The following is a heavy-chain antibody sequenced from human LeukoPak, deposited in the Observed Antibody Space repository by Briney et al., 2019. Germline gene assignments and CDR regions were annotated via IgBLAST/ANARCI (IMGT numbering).Heavy chain of an antibody. D-gene: IGHD2-2*01. V-gene: IGHV4-59*13. CDR3: ARDAVPAAMAGANWFDP. CDR2: IYYSGST. J-gene: IGHJ5*02. Sequence: PSETLSLTCTVSGGSISSYYWSLIRQPPGKGLEWIGYIYYSGSTNYNPSLKSRVTISVDTSKNQFSLKLSSVTAADTAVYYCARDAVPAAMAGANWFDPWGQGTLVTVSS. CDR1: GGSISSYY.